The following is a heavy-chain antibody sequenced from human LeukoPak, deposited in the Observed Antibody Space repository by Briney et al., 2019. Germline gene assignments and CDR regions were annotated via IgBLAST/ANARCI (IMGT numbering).Heavy chain of an antibody. D-gene: IGHD6-6*01. CDR3: ASQFAYSSSSYFDY. J-gene: IGHJ4*02. CDR1: GGSVSNYY. V-gene: IGHV4-59*08. Sequence: PSETLSLTCSVSGGSVSNYYWSWIRQPPGKGLEWIGYVYYTGSTNYNPSLKSRVTMFEDKSKNQFSLRLYSVTVADTAVYYCASQFAYSSSSYFDYWGQGSLVTVSS. CDR2: VYYTGST.